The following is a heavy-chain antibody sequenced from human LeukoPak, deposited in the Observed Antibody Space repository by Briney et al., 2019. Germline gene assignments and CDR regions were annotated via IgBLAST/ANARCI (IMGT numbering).Heavy chain of an antibody. Sequence: QAGGSLRLSCAASGFTVSSNYMSWVRQAPGKGLEWVAKMNEDGSEKSYVDSVKGRFTISRDNARNSLYFQMSSLGAEDTAVYYCVKDYGFKLDVWGQGTAVIVSS. CDR2: MNEDGSEK. V-gene: IGHV3-7*01. D-gene: IGHD3-3*01. J-gene: IGHJ6*02. CDR3: VKDYGFKLDV. CDR1: GFTVSSNY.